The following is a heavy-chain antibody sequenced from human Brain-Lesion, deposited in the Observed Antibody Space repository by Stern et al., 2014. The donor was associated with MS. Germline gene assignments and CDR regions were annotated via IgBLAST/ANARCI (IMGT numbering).Heavy chain of an antibody. V-gene: IGHV4-39*01. D-gene: IGHD2-15*01. CDR3: AGEEDIRYCSGGSCTGNWFDP. CDR2: IYYSGNT. CDR1: GGSVSSTSYA. J-gene: IGHJ5*02. Sequence: QLVESGPGLVKPSETLSLTCTVAGGSVSSTSYAWAWIRQPPGKGLGWIGTIYYSGNTYYSPSLKSRLTISLDTSQNPFSLQLRSVTAADTAVYYCAGEEDIRYCSGGSCTGNWFDPWGQGTLVTVSS.